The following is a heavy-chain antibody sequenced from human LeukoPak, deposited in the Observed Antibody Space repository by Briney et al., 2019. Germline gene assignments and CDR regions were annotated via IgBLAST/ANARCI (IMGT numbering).Heavy chain of an antibody. CDR3: ARGVVVPANNWFDP. Sequence: GEALKIPCRGSGYSFTSYWISWVRQMLGQGLELMGRMEPSDSYTNYSPSFQGHVTISADKSISTAYLQWSSLKASDTAMYYCARGVVVPANNWFDPWGQGTLVTVSS. J-gene: IGHJ5*02. D-gene: IGHD2-2*01. CDR1: GYSFTSYW. CDR2: MEPSDSYT. V-gene: IGHV5-10-1*01.